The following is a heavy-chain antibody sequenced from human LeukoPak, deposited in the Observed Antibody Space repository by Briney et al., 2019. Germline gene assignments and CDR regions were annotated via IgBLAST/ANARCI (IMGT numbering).Heavy chain of an antibody. J-gene: IGHJ4*02. Sequence: SVKVSCKASGYTFTGYYMHWVRQAPGQGLEWMGGIIPIFGTANYAQKFQGRVTITADESTSTAYMELSSLRSEDTAVYYCAREVVYSYGYRGYYFDYWGQGTLVTVSS. D-gene: IGHD5-18*01. CDR2: IIPIFGTA. V-gene: IGHV1-69*13. CDR1: GYTFTGYY. CDR3: AREVVYSYGYRGYYFDY.